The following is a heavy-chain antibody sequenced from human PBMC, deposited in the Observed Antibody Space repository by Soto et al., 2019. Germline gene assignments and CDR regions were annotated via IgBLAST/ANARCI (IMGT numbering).Heavy chain of an antibody. D-gene: IGHD3-16*01. CDR1: GYSFTSYW. CDR2: IYPGDSDT. V-gene: IGHV5-51*01. CDR3: ARAVGDDRANCYYYGMDV. J-gene: IGHJ6*02. Sequence: PGESLKISCKGSGYSFTSYWIGWVRQMPGKGLEWMGIIYPGDSDTRYSPSFQGQVTISADRSISTAYLQWSSLKASDTAMYYCARAVGDDRANCYYYGMDVWGQGTTVTVSS.